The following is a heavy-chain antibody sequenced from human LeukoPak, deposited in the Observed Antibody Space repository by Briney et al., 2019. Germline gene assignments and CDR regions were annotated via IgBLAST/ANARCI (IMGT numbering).Heavy chain of an antibody. CDR3: ARDQDFWSGYYYYGMDV. CDR1: GYTFTSYG. J-gene: IGHJ6*02. V-gene: IGHV1-18*01. CDR2: ISAYNGNT. Sequence: GASVKVSCKASGYTFTSYGISWVRQAPGQGLEWVGWISAYNGNTNYAQKLQGRVTMTTDASTSTAYMELRSLRSDDTAVYYCARDQDFWSGYYYYGMDVWGQGTTVTVSS. D-gene: IGHD3-3*01.